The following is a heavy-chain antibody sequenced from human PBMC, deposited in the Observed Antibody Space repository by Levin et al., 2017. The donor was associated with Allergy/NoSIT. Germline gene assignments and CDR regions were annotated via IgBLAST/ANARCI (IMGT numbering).Heavy chain of an antibody. D-gene: IGHD3-16*02. CDR1: GFSLSTSGVG. Sequence: PTLVKPTQTLTLTCTFSGFSLSTSGVGVGWIRQPPGKALEWLALIYWDDDKRYSPSLKSRLTITKDTSKNQVVLTMTNMDPVDTATYYCAHIPLMITFGGVIVKSYYFDYWGQGTLVTVSS. V-gene: IGHV2-5*02. CDR3: AHIPLMITFGGVIVKSYYFDY. J-gene: IGHJ4*02. CDR2: IYWDDDK.